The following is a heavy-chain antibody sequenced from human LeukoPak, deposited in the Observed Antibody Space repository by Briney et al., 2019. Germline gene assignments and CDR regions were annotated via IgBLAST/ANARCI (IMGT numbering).Heavy chain of an antibody. J-gene: IGHJ4*02. CDR2: ISWNSGSI. D-gene: IGHD3-9*01. Sequence: GGSLRLSCAVSGFTFDDYAMHWVRQAPGKGLEWVSGISWNSGSIGYADSVKGRFTISRGNAKNSLYLQMNSLRAEDTALYYCAKDADYDILTGYYRPKTYFDYWGQGTLVTVSS. CDR1: GFTFDDYA. CDR3: AKDADYDILTGYYRPKTYFDY. V-gene: IGHV3-9*01.